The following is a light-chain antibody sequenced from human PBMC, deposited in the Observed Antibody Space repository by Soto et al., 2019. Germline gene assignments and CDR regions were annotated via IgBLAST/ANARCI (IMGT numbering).Light chain of an antibody. V-gene: IGKV1-5*01. CDR3: QQYNSYSRT. Sequence: DILMTQSPSSLSASVGERVTINCRASQSISNYLNWYQQKPGKAPKLMIYDASSLESGVPSRFSGSGSGTEFTLTISSLQPDDVATYYCQQYNSYSRTLGQGTKVDIK. J-gene: IGKJ1*01. CDR1: QSISNY. CDR2: DAS.